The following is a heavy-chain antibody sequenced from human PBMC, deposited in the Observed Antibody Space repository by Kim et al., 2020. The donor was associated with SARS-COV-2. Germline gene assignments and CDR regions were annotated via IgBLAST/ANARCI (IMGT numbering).Heavy chain of an antibody. CDR3: AKDLVTMIVVDPYYYDY. D-gene: IGHD3-22*01. V-gene: IGHV3-30*02. J-gene: IGHJ4*02. Sequence: VKGRVTSSRDNSKNTMYLQRNSLRAEDTAVYYCAKDLVTMIVVDPYYYDYWGQGTLVTVSS.